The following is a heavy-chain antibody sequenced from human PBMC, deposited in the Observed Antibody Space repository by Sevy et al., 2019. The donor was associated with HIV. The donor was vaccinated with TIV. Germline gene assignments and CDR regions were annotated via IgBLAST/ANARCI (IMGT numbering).Heavy chain of an antibody. CDR3: ARVFGYCSSTSCYTGYYYYYGMDV. J-gene: IGHJ6*02. Sequence: ASVKVSCKASGYTFTSYDINWVRQATGQGLEWMGWMNPNSGNTGYAQKFQGRVTMTRNTSISTAYMELSSLRSEDTAVYYCARVFGYCSSTSCYTGYYYYYGMDVWGQGTTVTVSS. V-gene: IGHV1-8*01. CDR1: GYTFTSYD. CDR2: MNPNSGNT. D-gene: IGHD2-2*02.